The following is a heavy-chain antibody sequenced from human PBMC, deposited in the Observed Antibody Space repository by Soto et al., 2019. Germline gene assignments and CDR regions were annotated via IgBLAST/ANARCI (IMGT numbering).Heavy chain of an antibody. CDR3: AISTVTIDY. V-gene: IGHV4-39*07. CDR1: GGSISSSSYY. Sequence: PSETLSLTCTVSGGSISSSSYYWGWIRQPPGKGLEWIGNIYYSGSTYYNPSLKSRVTISVDTSKNQFSLKLSSVTAADTAVYYCAISTVTIDYWGQRTLVTGS. CDR2: IYYSGST. D-gene: IGHD4-17*01. J-gene: IGHJ4*02.